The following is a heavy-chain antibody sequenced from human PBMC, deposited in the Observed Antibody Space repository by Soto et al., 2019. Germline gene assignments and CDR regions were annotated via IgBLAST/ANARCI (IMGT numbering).Heavy chain of an antibody. V-gene: IGHV1-18*01. D-gene: IGHD4-17*01. CDR2: IDADDGKT. CDR3: ATGYGRGPAFDY. CDR1: GYTFTSYG. J-gene: IGHJ4*02. Sequence: ASVKVSCKASGYTFTSYGFGWVRQAPGQGLEWMGCIDADDGKTNYPQKFQGRVTMTTDTSTDTAYMELSSLRSEDTAVYYCATGYGRGPAFDYWGQGTLVTVSS.